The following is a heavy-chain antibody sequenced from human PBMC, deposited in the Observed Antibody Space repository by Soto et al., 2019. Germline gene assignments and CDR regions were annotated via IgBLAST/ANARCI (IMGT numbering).Heavy chain of an antibody. V-gene: IGHV4-34*01. Sequence: QVQLQQWGAGLLKPSETLSLTCAVYGGSFSGYYWSWIRQPPGKGLEWIGEINHSGSTNYNPSLKSRVTVSVDTSKNQFSLKLSSVTAADTAVYYCAVPGIAVAGSGWFDPWGQGTLVTVSS. CDR2: INHSGST. CDR1: GGSFSGYY. J-gene: IGHJ5*02. CDR3: AVPGIAVAGSGWFDP. D-gene: IGHD6-19*01.